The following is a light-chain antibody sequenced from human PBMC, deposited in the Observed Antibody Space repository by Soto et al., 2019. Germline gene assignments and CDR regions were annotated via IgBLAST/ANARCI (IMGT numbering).Light chain of an antibody. J-gene: IGKJ1*01. CDR3: HQSNNWRRT. CDR2: DAS. V-gene: IGKV3-15*01. Sequence: EIVMTQSPGTLSASPGERATLSCRASQSVSNNLARYPQKPGQAPRRLIHDASTTAAGIPPRFSGSRSGTEVTLSISSVQSEDFGVYYGHQSNNWRRTFGRGTKVVIK. CDR1: QSVSNN.